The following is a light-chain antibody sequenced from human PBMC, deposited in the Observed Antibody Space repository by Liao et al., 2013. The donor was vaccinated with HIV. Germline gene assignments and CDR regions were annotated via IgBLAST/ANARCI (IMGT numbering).Light chain of an antibody. CDR2: SDV. Sequence: SYVLSQPPSVSVAPGKTATITCGGDNIGSRSVHWYQQRPGQAPVLVIYSDVDRPSGIPERFSGSNSGNTATLTISRVEAGDEAGYTCQVWDSSVDHPVFGGGTKLTVL. CDR3: QVWDSSVDHPV. V-gene: IGLV3-21*04. CDR1: NIGSRS. J-gene: IGLJ3*02.